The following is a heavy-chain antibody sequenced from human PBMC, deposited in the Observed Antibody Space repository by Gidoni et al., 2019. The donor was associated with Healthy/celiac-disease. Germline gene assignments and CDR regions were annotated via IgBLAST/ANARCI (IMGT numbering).Heavy chain of an antibody. V-gene: IGHV4-39*01. J-gene: IGHJ6*04. CDR3: ASLGYCSSTSCYARGGYYYGMDV. CDR2: IYYSGST. D-gene: IGHD2-2*01. Sequence: QLQLQESGPGLVKPSETLSLTCTVSGGSISSSSYYWGRIRQPPGKGLEWIGSIYYSGSTYYNPSLKSRVTISVDTSKNQFSLKLSSVTAADTAVYYCASLGYCSSTSCYARGGYYYGMDVWGKGTTVTVSS. CDR1: GGSISSSSYY.